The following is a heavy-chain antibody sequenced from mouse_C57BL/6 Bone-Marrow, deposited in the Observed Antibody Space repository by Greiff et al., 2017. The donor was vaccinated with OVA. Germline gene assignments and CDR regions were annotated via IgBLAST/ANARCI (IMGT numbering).Heavy chain of an antibody. Sequence: QVQLQQPGAELVKPGASVKLSCKASGYTFTSYWMHWVKQRPGQGLEWIGMIHPNSGSTNYNEKFKSKATLTVDKAASTAYMQLSSLTSEDSAVYYCARDGYYIDYWGQGTTLTVSS. CDR3: ARDGYYIDY. CDR1: GYTFTSYW. V-gene: IGHV1-64*01. CDR2: IHPNSGST. D-gene: IGHD2-3*01. J-gene: IGHJ2*01.